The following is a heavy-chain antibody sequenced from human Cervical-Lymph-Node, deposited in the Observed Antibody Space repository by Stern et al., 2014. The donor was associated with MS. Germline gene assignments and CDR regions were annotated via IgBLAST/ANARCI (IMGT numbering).Heavy chain of an antibody. D-gene: IGHD1-1*01. CDR2: INPNSGAS. CDR3: ARISLESGIDY. V-gene: IGHV1-2*02. J-gene: IGHJ4*02. Sequence: VQLVQSGAEVKKPGASVKVSCKTSEYTFTGYYIHWVRQAPGQGLEWMGWINPNSGASDYAQTFKDRVSLTSDTSNSLAYMELDRLTSGDTAVYYCARISLESGIDYWGQGSLVTVSS. CDR1: EYTFTGYY.